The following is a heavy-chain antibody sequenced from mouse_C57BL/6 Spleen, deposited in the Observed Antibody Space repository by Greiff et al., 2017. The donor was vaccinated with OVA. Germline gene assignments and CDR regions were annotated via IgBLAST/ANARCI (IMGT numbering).Heavy chain of an antibody. Sequence: EVQLQQSGPELVKPGASVKISCKASGYTFTDYYMNWVKQSHGKSLEWIGDINPNNGGTSYNQKFKGKATLTVDKSSSTAYMELRSLTSEDSAVYYCATPYYGSSYLLDYWGQGTTLTVSS. D-gene: IGHD1-1*01. CDR1: GYTFTDYY. V-gene: IGHV1-26*01. CDR3: ATPYYGSSYLLDY. CDR2: INPNNGGT. J-gene: IGHJ2*01.